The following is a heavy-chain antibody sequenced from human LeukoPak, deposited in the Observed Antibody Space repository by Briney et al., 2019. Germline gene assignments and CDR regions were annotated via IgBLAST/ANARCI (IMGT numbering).Heavy chain of an antibody. Sequence: SETLSLTCAVYGGSFSGYYWSWIRQPPGKGLEWIGEINHNGSTNYNPSLKSRVTISVDTSKNQFSLKLSSVTAADTAVYYCATATSSGWYRFDYWGQGTLVTVSS. V-gene: IGHV4-34*01. CDR2: INHNGST. CDR3: ATATSSGWYRFDY. J-gene: IGHJ4*02. CDR1: GGSFSGYY. D-gene: IGHD6-19*01.